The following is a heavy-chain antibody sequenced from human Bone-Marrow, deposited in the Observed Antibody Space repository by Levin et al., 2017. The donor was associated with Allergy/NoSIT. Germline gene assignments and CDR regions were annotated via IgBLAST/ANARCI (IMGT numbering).Heavy chain of an antibody. Sequence: SETLSLTCTVSGGSISSSSYYWGWIRQPPGKGLEWIGSIYYSGSTYYNPSLKSRVTISVDTSKNQFSLKLSSVTAADTAVYYCARRTGGHSNYVFDYWGQGTLVTVSS. V-gene: IGHV4-39*01. CDR1: GGSISSSSYY. J-gene: IGHJ4*02. D-gene: IGHD4-11*01. CDR3: ARRTGGHSNYVFDY. CDR2: IYYSGST.